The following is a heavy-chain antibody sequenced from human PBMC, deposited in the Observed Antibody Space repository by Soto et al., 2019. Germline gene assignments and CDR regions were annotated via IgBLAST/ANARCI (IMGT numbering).Heavy chain of an antibody. D-gene: IGHD3-22*01. V-gene: IGHV4-39*01. CDR3: ARHDEREWLLLPFDY. J-gene: IGHJ4*02. Sequence: QLQLQESGPGLVKPSETLSLTCTVSGGSISSSSYYWGWIRQPPGKGLEWIGSIYYSGSTYYNPSLKSRVTISVDTSKNQFSLKLSSVTAADTAVYYCARHDEREWLLLPFDYWGQGTLVTVSS. CDR2: IYYSGST. CDR1: GGSISSSSYY.